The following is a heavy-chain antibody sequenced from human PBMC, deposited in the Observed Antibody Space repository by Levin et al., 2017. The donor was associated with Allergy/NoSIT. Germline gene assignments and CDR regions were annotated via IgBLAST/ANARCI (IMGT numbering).Heavy chain of an antibody. D-gene: IGHD6-13*01. CDR1: GYSISSGYY. CDR2: IYHSGST. CDR3: ARVRVAAAGNSPSTLFDY. J-gene: IGHJ4*02. V-gene: IGHV4-38-2*01. Sequence: SQTLSLTCAVSGYSISSGYYWGWIRQPPGKGLEWIGSIYHSGSTYYNPSLKSRVTISVDTSKNQFSLKLSSVTAADTAVYYCARVRVAAAGNSPSTLFDYWGQGTLVTVSS.